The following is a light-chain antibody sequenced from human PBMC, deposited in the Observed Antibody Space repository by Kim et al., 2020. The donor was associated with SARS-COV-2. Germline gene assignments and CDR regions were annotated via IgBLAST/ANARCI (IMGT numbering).Light chain of an antibody. CDR2: GAS. CDR1: QSISSRY. Sequence: LAPGEAATPSCRTSQSISSRYLAWYQQRPGQAPGLLIYGASSRASGIPDRFSGSGSGTDFTLTISRLEPEVFAVYYCQQYGSSPYTFGQGTKLEI. J-gene: IGKJ2*01. CDR3: QQYGSSPYT. V-gene: IGKV3-20*01.